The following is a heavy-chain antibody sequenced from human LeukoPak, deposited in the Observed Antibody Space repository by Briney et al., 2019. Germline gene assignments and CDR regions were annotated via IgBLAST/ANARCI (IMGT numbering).Heavy chain of an antibody. CDR2: ISGSGGSA. Sequence: GGSLRLSCAASGFTFSSYAMSWVRQAPGKGLEWVSAISGSGGSAYYADSVKGRFTISRDNSKNTLYLQMNSLRAEDTAVYYCAKPNYYYDSSGRYFDYWGQGTLVTVSS. D-gene: IGHD3-22*01. V-gene: IGHV3-23*01. CDR1: GFTFSSYA. J-gene: IGHJ4*02. CDR3: AKPNYYYDSSGRYFDY.